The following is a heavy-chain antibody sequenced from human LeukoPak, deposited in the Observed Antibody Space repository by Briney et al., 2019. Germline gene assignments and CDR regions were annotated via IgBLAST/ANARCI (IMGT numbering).Heavy chain of an antibody. CDR2: IYNSVST. CDR3: ARNMSTEGWFDS. CDR1: DYSITSGDY. J-gene: IGHJ5*01. V-gene: IGHV4-38-2*01. Sequence: SETLSLTCVVSDYSITSGDYWAWTRQPPGKGLEWIGSIYNSVSTSYNPSLKSRVTMSLDPSKNQFSLNLRSVTAADTAVYYCARNMSTEGWFDSWGRGTLVTVSS. D-gene: IGHD5/OR15-5a*01.